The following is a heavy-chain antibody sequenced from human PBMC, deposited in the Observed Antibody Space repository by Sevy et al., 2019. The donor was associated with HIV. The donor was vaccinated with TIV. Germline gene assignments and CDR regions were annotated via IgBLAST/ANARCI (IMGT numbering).Heavy chain of an antibody. V-gene: IGHV4-39*02. Sequence: SETLSLTCTVSGGSISSSSYYWDWIRQPPGKGLEWIGSIYYSGSTYYDPSLKSRVTISVDTSKNQFSLKLSSVTAADTAVYYCAREGSYYDSSGYYQHPVYYFDYWGQGTLVTVSS. CDR3: AREGSYYDSSGYYQHPVYYFDY. CDR2: IYYSGST. CDR1: GGSISSSSYY. J-gene: IGHJ4*02. D-gene: IGHD3-22*01.